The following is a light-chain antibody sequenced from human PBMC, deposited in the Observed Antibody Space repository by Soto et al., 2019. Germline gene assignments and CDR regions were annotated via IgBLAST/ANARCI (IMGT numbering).Light chain of an antibody. CDR3: GADHGSGSNFVVV. Sequence: QLVLTQPPSASASLGASVTLTCTLSSGYSTYKVDWYQQRPGKGPRFVMRVGTGGIVGSKGDSIPDRFSVLGSGLNRYLTIKNIQEEDESDYHCGADHGSGSNFVVVFGGGTQLTVL. V-gene: IGLV9-49*01. CDR2: VGTGGIVG. CDR1: SGYSTYK. J-gene: IGLJ2*01.